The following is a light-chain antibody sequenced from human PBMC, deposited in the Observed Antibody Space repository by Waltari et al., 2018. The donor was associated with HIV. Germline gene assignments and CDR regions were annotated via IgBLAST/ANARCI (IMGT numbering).Light chain of an antibody. CDR3: TSYTSGSTLVM. CDR1: SSDVGGYNS. J-gene: IGLJ3*02. V-gene: IGLV2-14*01. Sequence: QSALTQPASVSGSPGQSITISCTGISSDVGGYNSVSWYQHHPGKAPKLLISEVINRPPGVSNRFSASKSGNTASRTISGLQPEDEADYYCTSYTSGSTLVMFGGGTKLTVL. CDR2: EVI.